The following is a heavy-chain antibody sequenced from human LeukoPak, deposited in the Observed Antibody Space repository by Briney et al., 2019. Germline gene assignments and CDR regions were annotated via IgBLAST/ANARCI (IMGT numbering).Heavy chain of an antibody. CDR1: GYTFTDYY. CDR3: ARGVSGSYYYYYMDV. D-gene: IGHD1-26*01. V-gene: IGHV1-2*02. Sequence: ASVKVSCTASGYTFTDYYMHWVRQAPGQGLEWMGWINPNSGGTNYAQKFQGRVTMTRDTSISTAYMELSGLRSDDTAVYYCARGVSGSYYYYYMDVWGKGTTVTVSS. CDR2: INPNSGGT. J-gene: IGHJ6*03.